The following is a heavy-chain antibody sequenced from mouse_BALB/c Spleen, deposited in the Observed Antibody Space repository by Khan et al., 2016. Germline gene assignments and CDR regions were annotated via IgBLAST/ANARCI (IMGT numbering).Heavy chain of an antibody. CDR2: INPDSSTI. V-gene: IGHV4-1*02. Sequence: VKLLESGGGLVQPGGSLKLSCAASGFDFSRYWMSWVRQAPGKGLEWIGEINPDSSTINYTPSLKDQFIIPRDNANNPLYLQMSKVRSEDTALYYCARLHYYGRFAYWGQGTLVTVSA. J-gene: IGHJ3*01. D-gene: IGHD1-2*01. CDR1: GFDFSRYW. CDR3: ARLHYYGRFAY.